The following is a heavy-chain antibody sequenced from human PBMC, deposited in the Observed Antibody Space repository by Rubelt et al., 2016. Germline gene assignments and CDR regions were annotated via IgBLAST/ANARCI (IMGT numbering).Heavy chain of an antibody. D-gene: IGHD3-3*01. CDR3: ARNFGVVIGYYYYGMDA. Sequence: QVQLQQWGAGLLKPSETLSLTCAVYGGSFSGYYWSWIRQPPGKGLEWIGEINPSGSTNSNPSLKSRVSISVYTSKNQFSLKLSSVTAADTAVYYCARNFGVVIGYYYYGMDAWGQGTTVTVSS. CDR2: INPSGST. CDR1: GGSFSGYY. J-gene: IGHJ6*02. V-gene: IGHV4-34*01.